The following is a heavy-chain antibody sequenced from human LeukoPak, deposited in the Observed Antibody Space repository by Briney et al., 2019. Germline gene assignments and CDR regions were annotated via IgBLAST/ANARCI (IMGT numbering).Heavy chain of an antibody. CDR3: ARGPDYDSSGYYSYYFDY. CDR2: INRSGST. V-gene: IGHV4-34*01. Sequence: SETLSLTCAVYGGSFSGYYWSWIRQPPGKGLEWIGEINRSGSTNYNPSLKSRVTIPVDTSKNQFSLKLSSVTAADTAVYYCARGPDYDSSGYYSYYFDYWGQGTLVTVSS. D-gene: IGHD3-22*01. CDR1: GGSFSGYY. J-gene: IGHJ4*02.